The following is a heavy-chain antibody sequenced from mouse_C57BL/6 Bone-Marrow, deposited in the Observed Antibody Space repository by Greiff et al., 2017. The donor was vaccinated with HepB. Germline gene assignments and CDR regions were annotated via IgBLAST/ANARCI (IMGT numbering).Heavy chain of an antibody. J-gene: IGHJ4*01. CDR3: ASYYYGSSLYAMDY. V-gene: IGHV1-82*01. CDR1: GYAFSSSW. D-gene: IGHD1-1*01. Sequence: VQLQQSGPELVKPGASVKISCKASGYAFSSSWMNWVKQRPGKGLEWIGRIYPGDGDTNYNGKFKGKATLTADKSSSTAYMQLSSLTSEDSAVYFCASYYYGSSLYAMDYWGQGTSVTVSS. CDR2: IYPGDGDT.